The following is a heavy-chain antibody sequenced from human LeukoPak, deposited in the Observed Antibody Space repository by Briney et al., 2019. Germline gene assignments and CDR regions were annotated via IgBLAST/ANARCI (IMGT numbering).Heavy chain of an antibody. D-gene: IGHD3-3*01. CDR1: GGTFSSYA. CDR2: IIPIFGTA. CDR3: ARAETIFGVVSRPNWFDP. Sequence: SVKVSCKASGGTFSSYAISWVRQAPGQGLEWMGGIIPIFGTANYAQKFQGRVTITADESTSTAYMELSSLRSEDTAVYYCARAETIFGVVSRPNWFDPWGQGTLVTVSS. V-gene: IGHV1-69*13. J-gene: IGHJ5*02.